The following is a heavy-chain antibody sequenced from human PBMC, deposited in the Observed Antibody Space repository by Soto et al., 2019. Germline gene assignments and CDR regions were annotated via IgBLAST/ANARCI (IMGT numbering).Heavy chain of an antibody. V-gene: IGHV4-34*01. D-gene: IGHD1-7*01. CDR2: INHSGST. Sequence: PSETLSLTCAVYGGSFSGYYWSWIRQPPGKGLEWIGEINHSGSTNYNPSLKSRVTISVDTSKNQFSLKLSSVTAADTAVYYCARINYRKDNWFDPWGQGTLVTVSS. J-gene: IGHJ5*02. CDR1: GGSFSGYY. CDR3: ARINYRKDNWFDP.